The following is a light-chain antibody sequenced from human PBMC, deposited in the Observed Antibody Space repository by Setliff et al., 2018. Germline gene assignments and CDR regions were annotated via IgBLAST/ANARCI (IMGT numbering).Light chain of an antibody. V-gene: IGKV1-33*01. Sequence: DIQMTQSPSSLSASVGDRVTITCQASQDITKYLNWYQQKPGKAPKLLIYDASNLETGVPSRISGSGSGTHFTLTISSLQPEDFATYYCQQYNHLPYTFGQGTKVDIK. CDR1: QDITKY. CDR3: QQYNHLPYT. CDR2: DAS. J-gene: IGKJ2*01.